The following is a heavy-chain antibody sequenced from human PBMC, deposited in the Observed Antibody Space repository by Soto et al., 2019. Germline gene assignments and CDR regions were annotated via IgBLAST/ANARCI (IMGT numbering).Heavy chain of an antibody. CDR3: ARALQYGSGSYYPPPHAFDI. CDR1: GYTFTSYA. Sequence: GASVKVSCKASGYTFTSYAMHWVRQAPGQRLEWMGWINAGNGNTKYSQKFQGRVTITRDTSASTAYMELSSLRSEDTAVYYCARALQYGSGSYYPPPHAFDIWGQGTMVTVSS. CDR2: INAGNGNT. V-gene: IGHV1-3*01. D-gene: IGHD3-10*01. J-gene: IGHJ3*02.